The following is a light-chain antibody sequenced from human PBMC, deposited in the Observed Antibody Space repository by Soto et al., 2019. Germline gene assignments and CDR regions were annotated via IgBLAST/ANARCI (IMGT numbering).Light chain of an antibody. J-gene: IGKJ1*01. CDR2: DAS. CDR3: QQYNSYPWT. Sequence: DIQMTQSPSTLSASVGDRVPITCRASQSISGWLAWYQQKPGKAPKLLIYDASSLESGVPSRFSGSGSGTEFTLTITSLQPDDVATYYCQQYNSYPWTLGQGTKVDIK. CDR1: QSISGW. V-gene: IGKV1-5*01.